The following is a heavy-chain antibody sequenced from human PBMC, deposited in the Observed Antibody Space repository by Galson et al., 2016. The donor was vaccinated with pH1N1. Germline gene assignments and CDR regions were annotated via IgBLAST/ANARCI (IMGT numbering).Heavy chain of an antibody. CDR2: IKSKTDGGTT. CDR3: SADVYDFWSVSGDY. CDR1: GFTFTNAW. D-gene: IGHD3-3*01. Sequence: SLRLSCAASGFTFTNAWMSWVRQAPGKGLEWVGRIKSKTDGGTTDYAAPVKGRFTISRDDSKNTLYLQINNLKIGDIAVYYCSADVYDFWSVSGDYWGQGTLLTVSS. V-gene: IGHV3-15*01. J-gene: IGHJ4*02.